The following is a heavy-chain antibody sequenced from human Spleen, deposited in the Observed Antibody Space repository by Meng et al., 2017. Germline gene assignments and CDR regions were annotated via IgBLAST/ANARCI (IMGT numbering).Heavy chain of an antibody. Sequence: SVKVSCKASGGIFGRYTVTWVRQAPGQGLEWMGVIIPIFGTANYAQKFQGRVTITADESTSTAHMDLSSLRSEDTAVYYCATVRRLLWFGVDGMDVWGQGTTVTVSS. D-gene: IGHD3-10*01. J-gene: IGHJ6*02. CDR1: GGIFGRYT. V-gene: IGHV1-69*13. CDR2: IIPIFGTA. CDR3: ATVRRLLWFGVDGMDV.